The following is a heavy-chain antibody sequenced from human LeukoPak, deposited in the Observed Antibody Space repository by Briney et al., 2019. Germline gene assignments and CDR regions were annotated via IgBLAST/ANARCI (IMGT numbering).Heavy chain of an antibody. CDR3: ATTLDSGWPVDY. D-gene: IGHD5-12*01. Sequence: GGSLRLSCAASGFTFSNYAMHWARQATGKGLEWVSTIGTADDTYYSGSVKGRFTISRENAKGSLYLQMNSLRAGDTAMYYCATTLDSGWPVDYWGQGTLVTVSS. CDR2: IGTADDT. CDR1: GFTFSNYA. J-gene: IGHJ4*02. V-gene: IGHV3-13*04.